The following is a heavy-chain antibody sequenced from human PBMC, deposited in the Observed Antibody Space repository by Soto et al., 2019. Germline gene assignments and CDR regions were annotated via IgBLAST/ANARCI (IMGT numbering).Heavy chain of an antibody. CDR1: GFTFSSYA. Sequence: GGSLRLCCAASGFTFSSYAMCWVRQAPGKGLEWVSSISVSGDRTFYADSVKGRFTISRDNSRNTLHLQMNSLRAEDTALYYCAKDGDSITTTKPPDYWCQGTLVTV. V-gene: IGHV3-23*01. CDR3: AKDGDSITTTKPPDY. CDR2: ISVSGDRT. D-gene: IGHD3-3*01. J-gene: IGHJ4*02.